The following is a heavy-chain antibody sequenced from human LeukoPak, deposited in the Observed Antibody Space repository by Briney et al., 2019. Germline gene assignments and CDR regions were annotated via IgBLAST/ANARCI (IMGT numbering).Heavy chain of an antibody. CDR1: GYTFTSYY. CDR3: ARDSGSVAAAGSDYYYYMDV. J-gene: IGHJ6*03. D-gene: IGHD6-13*01. CDR2: INPSGGST. V-gene: IGHV1-46*01. Sequence: ASVKVSCKASGYTFTSYYMHWVRQAPGQGLEWMGIINPSGGSTSYAQKFQGRVTMTRDMSTSTVYMELSSLRSEDTAVYYCARDSGSVAAAGSDYYYYMDVWGKGTTVTVSS.